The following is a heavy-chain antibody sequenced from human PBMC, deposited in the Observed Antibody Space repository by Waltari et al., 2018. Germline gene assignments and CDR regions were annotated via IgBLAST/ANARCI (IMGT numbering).Heavy chain of an antibody. Sequence: TLSLTCTVSGGSISSSSYYWGWIRQPPGKGLEWIGSIYYSGSTYYNPSLKSRVTISVDTSKNQFSLKLSSVTAADTAVYYCARGNYDSSGYYYELDYWGQGTLVTVSS. CDR2: IYYSGST. CDR1: GGSISSSSYY. J-gene: IGHJ4*02. V-gene: IGHV4-39*01. CDR3: ARGNYDSSGYYYELDY. D-gene: IGHD3-22*01.